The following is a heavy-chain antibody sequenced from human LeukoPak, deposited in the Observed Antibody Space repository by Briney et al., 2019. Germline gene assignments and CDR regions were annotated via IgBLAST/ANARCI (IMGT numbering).Heavy chain of an antibody. CDR3: ARAGDYDDY. D-gene: IGHD2-8*02. Sequence: GGSLRLSCAASGFTFSSYEMNWVRQAPGKGLEWFSYISSSGSTIYYADSVKGRFTISRDNAKNSLYLQMNSLRAEDTAVYYCARAGDYDDYWGQGTLVTVSS. V-gene: IGHV3-48*03. CDR1: GFTFSSYE. J-gene: IGHJ4*02. CDR2: ISSSGSTI.